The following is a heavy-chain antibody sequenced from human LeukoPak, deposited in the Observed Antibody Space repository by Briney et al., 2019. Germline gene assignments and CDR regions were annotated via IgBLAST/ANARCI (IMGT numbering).Heavy chain of an antibody. CDR3: AKFWTGYGYFDV. J-gene: IGHJ2*01. D-gene: IGHD3-3*01. Sequence: SETLSLTCTVSGGSLNNYFWSWIRQPPGKGLEWIGYIYYSGSTKYSPSLKSRDTISVDTSKNQFSLNLRSVTTADTAVYYCAKFWTGYGYFDVWGRGTLVTVSS. CDR2: IYYSGST. V-gene: IGHV4-59*08. CDR1: GGSLNNYF.